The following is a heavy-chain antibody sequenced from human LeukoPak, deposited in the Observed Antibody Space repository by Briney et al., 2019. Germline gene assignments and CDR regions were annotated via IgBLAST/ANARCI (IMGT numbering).Heavy chain of an antibody. CDR2: INPNSGGT. V-gene: IGHV1-2*02. CDR1: GYTFTGYY. J-gene: IGHJ4*02. D-gene: IGHD2-15*01. CDR3: ARERTLTSCYDY. Sequence: VASVKVSCKASGYTFTGYYMHWVRQAPGQGLEWMGWINPNSGGTNYAQKFQGRVTMTRDTSLSTAYMELSRLRSDDTAVYYCARERTLTSCYDYWGQGTLVTVSS.